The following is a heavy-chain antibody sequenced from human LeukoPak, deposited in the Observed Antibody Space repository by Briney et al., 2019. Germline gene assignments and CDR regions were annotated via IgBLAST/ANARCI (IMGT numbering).Heavy chain of an antibody. CDR3: ARVYSYGQGFDY. D-gene: IGHD5-18*01. CDR1: GGTFSSYA. CDR2: IIPIFGTA. Sequence: SVKVSCKASGGTFSSYAISWVRQAPGQGLEWMGGIIPIFGTANYAQKFQGRVTITADESTSTAYMELSSLRSEDTAVYYCARVYSYGQGFDYWGQGTLVTVSS. J-gene: IGHJ4*02. V-gene: IGHV1-69*13.